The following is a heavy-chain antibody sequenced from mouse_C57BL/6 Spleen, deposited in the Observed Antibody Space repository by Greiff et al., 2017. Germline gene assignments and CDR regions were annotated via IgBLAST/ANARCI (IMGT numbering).Heavy chain of an antibody. V-gene: IGHV5-4*03. CDR3: ARNWYYFGY. J-gene: IGHJ2*01. CDR1: GFTFSSYA. Sequence: EVMLVESGGGLVKPGGSLKLSCAASGFTFSSYAMSWVRQTPEKRLEWVATISDGGSYTYYPDNVKGRFTISRDNAKNNLYLQMSHLKSEDTAMYYCARNWYYFGYWGQGTTLTVSS. D-gene: IGHD4-1*01. CDR2: ISDGGSYT.